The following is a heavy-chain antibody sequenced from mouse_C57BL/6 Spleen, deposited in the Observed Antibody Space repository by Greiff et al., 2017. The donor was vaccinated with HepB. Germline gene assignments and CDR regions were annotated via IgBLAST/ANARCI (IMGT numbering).Heavy chain of an antibody. CDR3: AREGSPPIGMDY. Sequence: QVQLQQSGPELVKPGASVKISCKASGYAFSSSWMNWVKQRPGKGLEWIGRIYPGDGDTNYNGKFKGKATLTADNSSSTAYMQLSSLTSEDSAVYFCAREGSPPIGMDYWGQGTSVTVSS. CDR2: IYPGDGDT. D-gene: IGHD2-14*01. V-gene: IGHV1-82*01. CDR1: GYAFSSSW. J-gene: IGHJ4*01.